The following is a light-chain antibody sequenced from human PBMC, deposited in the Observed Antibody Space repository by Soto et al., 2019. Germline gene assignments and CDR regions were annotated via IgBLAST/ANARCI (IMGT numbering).Light chain of an antibody. CDR1: QNIRSY. Sequence: DIQLTQSPSSLSASAGDSVTITCRATQNIRSYLNWYQQKPGKAPKLLLYAASSLQSGVPSRFSGSGYGTDFTLSISSLQPEDFATYYCQQSYSSPLTFGGGTKVEIK. J-gene: IGKJ4*01. V-gene: IGKV1-39*01. CDR3: QQSYSSPLT. CDR2: AAS.